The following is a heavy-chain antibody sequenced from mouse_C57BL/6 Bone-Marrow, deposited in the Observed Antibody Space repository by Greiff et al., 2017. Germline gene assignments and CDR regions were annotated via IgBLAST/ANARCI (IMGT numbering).Heavy chain of an antibody. V-gene: IGHV1-81*01. CDR1: GYTFTSYG. J-gene: IGHJ2*01. D-gene: IGHD2-12*01. CDR2: IYPRSGNT. Sequence: VQRVESGAELARPGASVKLSCKASGYTFTSYGISWVKQRTGQGLEWIGEIYPRSGNTYYNEKFKGKATLTADKSSSTAYMELRSLTSEDSAVYFCAREGRRREYYFDYWGQGTTLTVSS. CDR3: AREGRRREYYFDY.